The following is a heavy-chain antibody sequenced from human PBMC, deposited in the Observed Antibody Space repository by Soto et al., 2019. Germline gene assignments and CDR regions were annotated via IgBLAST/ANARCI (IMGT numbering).Heavy chain of an antibody. J-gene: IGHJ6*03. CDR1: GFTVSSNY. CDR2: IYSGGST. D-gene: IGHD2-2*01. CDR3: ARDRERYCSSTSCYTYYYMDV. V-gene: IGHV3-66*01. Sequence: EVQLVESGGGLVQPGGSLRLSCAASGFTVSSNYMSWVRQAPGKGLEWVSGIYSGGSTYYADSVKGRFTISRDNSKNTLYLQMNSLRAEDTAVYYCARDRERYCSSTSCYTYYYMDVWGKGTTVTVSS.